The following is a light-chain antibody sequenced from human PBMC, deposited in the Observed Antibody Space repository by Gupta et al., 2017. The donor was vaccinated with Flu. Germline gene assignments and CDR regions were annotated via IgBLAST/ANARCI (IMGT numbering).Light chain of an antibody. J-gene: IGKJ4*01. V-gene: IGKV1-39*01. CDR1: QSISRY. CDR3: QQSYSTPLT. Sequence: GDRVTITCRASQSISRYLNWYQQKPGKAPKLLIYAASSLQSGVPSGFSGSGSGTDFTLTISSLQPEDFATYYCQQSYSTPLTFGGGTKVQIK. CDR2: AAS.